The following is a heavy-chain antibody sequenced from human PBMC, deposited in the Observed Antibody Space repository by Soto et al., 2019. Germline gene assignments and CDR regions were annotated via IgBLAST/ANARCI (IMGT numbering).Heavy chain of an antibody. CDR2: IYYSGST. D-gene: IGHD3-3*01. J-gene: IGHJ6*03. Sequence: SETLSLTCTVSGGSISSGGYYWSWIRQHPGKGLEWIGYIYYSGSTYYNPSLKSRVTISVETSKNQFSLKLSSVTAADTAVYYCARGGQGYDFWSGYSPGYYYYYMDVCGKGTTVTVSS. CDR3: ARGGQGYDFWSGYSPGYYYYYMDV. V-gene: IGHV4-31*03. CDR1: GGSISSGGYY.